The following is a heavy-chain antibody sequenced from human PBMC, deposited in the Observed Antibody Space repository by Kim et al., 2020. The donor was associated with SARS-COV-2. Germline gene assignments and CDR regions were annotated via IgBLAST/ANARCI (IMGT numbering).Heavy chain of an antibody. CDR3: ARVIAAAGTGVDY. V-gene: IGHV3-21*01. J-gene: IGHJ4*02. D-gene: IGHD6-13*01. Sequence: YADSVKSRFTATRDNAKNYLYLQMNSLRAEDTAVYYCARVIAAAGTGVDYWGQGTLVTVSS.